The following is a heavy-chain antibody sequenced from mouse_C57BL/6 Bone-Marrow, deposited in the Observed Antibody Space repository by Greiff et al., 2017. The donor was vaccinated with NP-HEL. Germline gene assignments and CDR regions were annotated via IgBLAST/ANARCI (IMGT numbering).Heavy chain of an antibody. J-gene: IGHJ3*01. V-gene: IGHV1-59*01. CDR2: IDPSDSYT. CDR3: ARDFYSYGSSYVWFAY. Sequence: QVQLQQPGAELVRPGTSVKLSCKASGYTFTSYWMHWVKQRPGQGLEWIGVIDPSDSYTNYNQKFKGKATLTVDTSSSTAYMQLSSLTSEDSAVYYCARDFYSYGSSYVWFAYWGQGTLVTVSA. D-gene: IGHD1-1*01. CDR1: GYTFTSYW.